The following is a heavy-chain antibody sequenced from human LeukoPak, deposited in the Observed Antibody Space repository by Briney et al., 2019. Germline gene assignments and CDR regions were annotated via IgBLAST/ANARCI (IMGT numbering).Heavy chain of an antibody. CDR1: GFTFSGSA. D-gene: IGHD2-2*01. V-gene: IGHV3-73*01. CDR3: TRHSDTYCSRANCYVDNFYGLDV. Sequence: PGGSLRLSCAASGFTFSGSAMHWVRQASGKGLEWVGRIRSRANSYVTAYSAAVTGRFIISRDDSSYTAYLQMNSLTTEDTAVYYCTRHSDTYCSRANCYVDNFYGLDVWGQGTRVTVSS. J-gene: IGHJ6*02. CDR2: IRSRANSYVT.